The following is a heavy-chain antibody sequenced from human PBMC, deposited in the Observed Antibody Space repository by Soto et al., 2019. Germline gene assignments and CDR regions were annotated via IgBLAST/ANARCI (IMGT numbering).Heavy chain of an antibody. J-gene: IGHJ3*02. Sequence: EVQLVESGGGLVQPGRSLRLSCAASGFTFDDYAMHWVRQAPGKGLEWVSGISWNSGSIGYADSVKGRFTISRDNAKNSLYLQMNSLRAEDTALYYCAKDKGLCCDAFDIWGQGTMVTVS. CDR3: AKDKGLCCDAFDI. V-gene: IGHV3-9*01. CDR1: GFTFDDYA. CDR2: ISWNSGSI.